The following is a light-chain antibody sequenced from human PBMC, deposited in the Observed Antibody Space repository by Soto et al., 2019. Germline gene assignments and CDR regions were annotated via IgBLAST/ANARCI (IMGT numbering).Light chain of an antibody. CDR1: SSDIGGYKY. CDR2: EVS. Sequence: QSALTQPASVSGSPGQSITISCTGTSSDIGGYKYVSWYQQHPGKAPKLMIYEVSNRPSGVSNRFSGSKSGNTASLTISGLQAEDEADYDCSSHTNSSTLVLFGGGTKLTVL. CDR3: SSHTNSSTLVL. V-gene: IGLV2-14*01. J-gene: IGLJ2*01.